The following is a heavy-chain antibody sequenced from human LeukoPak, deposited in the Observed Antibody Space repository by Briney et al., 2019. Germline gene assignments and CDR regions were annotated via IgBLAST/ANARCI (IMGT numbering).Heavy chain of an antibody. Sequence: GRSLRLSCAGSGFNFDGYGMHWVRQTPGKGLEWVAVVSFDGTKRDYAESVKGRFTISRDNSKNTVYLEMNRLRVGDTAIYYCAKDSAFNYDSSGYADYWGQGTLVIVSS. CDR2: VSFDGTKR. J-gene: IGHJ4*02. CDR3: AKDSAFNYDSSGYADY. CDR1: GFNFDGYG. D-gene: IGHD3-22*01. V-gene: IGHV3-33*06.